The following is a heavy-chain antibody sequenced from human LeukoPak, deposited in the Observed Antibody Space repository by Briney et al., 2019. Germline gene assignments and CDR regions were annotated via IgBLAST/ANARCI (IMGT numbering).Heavy chain of an antibody. J-gene: IGHJ5*02. V-gene: IGHV4-59*08. CDR1: GGSISSYY. Sequence: SETLSLTCTVSGGSISSYYWSWIRQPPGKGLEWIGYIYYSGSTNYNPSLKSRVTISVDTSKNQFSLKLSSVTAADTAVYYCARSSINWFDPWGQGTLVTVSS. CDR2: IYYSGST. D-gene: IGHD6-6*01. CDR3: ARSSINWFDP.